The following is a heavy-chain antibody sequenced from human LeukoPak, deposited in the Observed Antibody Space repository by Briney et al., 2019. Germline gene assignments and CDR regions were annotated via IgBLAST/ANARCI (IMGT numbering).Heavy chain of an antibody. CDR3: AREPGPGYFDY. CDR2: ISQDGSKR. J-gene: IGHJ4*02. V-gene: IGHV3-30-3*01. CDR1: GFTFSSQA. Sequence: PGGSLRLSCAASGFTFSSQAMHWVRQAPGKGLEWVAVISQDGSKRHYTDSVGDRFTISRDNSRSTLYLQMNSLRADDTAVYYCAREPGPGYFDYWGQGTLVTVSS. D-gene: IGHD3-10*01.